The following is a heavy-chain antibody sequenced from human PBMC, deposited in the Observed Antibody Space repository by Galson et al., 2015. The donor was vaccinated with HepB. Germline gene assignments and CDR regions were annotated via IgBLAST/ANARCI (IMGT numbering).Heavy chain of an antibody. CDR2: IIPILGIA. CDR3: ARGRYYYDSSGYYSHWYFDL. Sequence: SVKVSCKASGGTFSSYTISWVRQAPGQGLEWMGRIIPILGIANYAQKFQGRVTITADKSTSTAYMELSSLRSEDTAVYYCARGRYYYDSSGYYSHWYFDLWGRGTLVTVSS. V-gene: IGHV1-69*02. D-gene: IGHD3-22*01. J-gene: IGHJ2*01. CDR1: GGTFSSYT.